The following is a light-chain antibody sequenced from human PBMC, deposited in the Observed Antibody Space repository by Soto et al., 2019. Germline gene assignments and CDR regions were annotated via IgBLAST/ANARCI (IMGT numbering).Light chain of an antibody. Sequence: QSALTQPASVSGSPGQSITISCTGTSSDVGSSNLVSWYQQRPGKAPKLMIYEGTKRPSGVSDRFSGSKSGNTASLTISGLQAEDEADYYCSSHAYSYTFVIFGGGTKLTVL. J-gene: IGLJ2*01. CDR1: SSDVGSSNL. CDR2: EGT. V-gene: IGLV2-23*01. CDR3: SSHAYSYTFVI.